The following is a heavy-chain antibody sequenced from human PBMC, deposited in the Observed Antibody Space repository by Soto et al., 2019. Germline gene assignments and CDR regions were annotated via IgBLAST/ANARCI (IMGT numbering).Heavy chain of an antibody. CDR1: GFTFSSYW. V-gene: IGHV3-7*01. CDR3: ANIGRSDRAFDI. J-gene: IGHJ3*02. Sequence: EVQLVESGGDLVQPGGSLRLSCAASGFTFSSYWMSWVRQAPGKGLEWVANIKPDGSEKIYVDSAKGRFTISRDNAKNSLYLQMNSLRAEDTAVYYCANIGRSDRAFDIWGQGTMVTVSS. CDR2: IKPDGSEK. D-gene: IGHD5-12*01.